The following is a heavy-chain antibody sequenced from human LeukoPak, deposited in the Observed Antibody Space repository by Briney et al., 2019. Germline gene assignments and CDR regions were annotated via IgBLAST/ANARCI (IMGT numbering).Heavy chain of an antibody. CDR2: ISSSGSTI. Sequence: GGSLRLSWAASGFTFSSYEMNWVRQAPGKGLEWVSYISSSGSTIYCADSVKGRFTISRDNAKNSLYLQMNSLRAEDTAVYYCASPGYSSGWSRGYWGQGTLVTVSS. V-gene: IGHV3-48*03. CDR3: ASPGYSSGWSRGY. J-gene: IGHJ4*02. D-gene: IGHD6-19*01. CDR1: GFTFSSYE.